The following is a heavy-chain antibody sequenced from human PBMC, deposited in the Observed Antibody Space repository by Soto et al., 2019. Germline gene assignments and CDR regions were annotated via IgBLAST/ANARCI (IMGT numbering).Heavy chain of an antibody. V-gene: IGHV4-59*08. D-gene: IGHD2-2*01. CDR3: ARGYCSSTSCYPGWFDP. J-gene: IGHJ5*02. Sequence: QVQLQESGPGLVKPSETLSLTCTVSGGSISSYYWSWIRQPPGKGLEWIGYIYYSGSTNYNPSLKSRVTISVDTSKNQFSLKLSSVTAADTAVYYCARGYCSSTSCYPGWFDPWGQGTLVTVSS. CDR2: IYYSGST. CDR1: GGSISSYY.